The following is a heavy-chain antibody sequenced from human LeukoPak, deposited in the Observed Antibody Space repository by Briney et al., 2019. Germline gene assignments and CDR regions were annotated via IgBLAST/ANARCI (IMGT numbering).Heavy chain of an antibody. CDR1: GYSINNYS. V-gene: IGHV5-51*01. J-gene: IGHJ5*02. D-gene: IGHD2-15*01. CDR2: IYPADSDI. Sequence: GESLKISCKGSGYSINNYSIAWVRQMPVKGLEWMGIIYPADSDIRYSPSFQGQVTISADKSISTAYLQWNSLKASDTAMYYCARQEYCSGASCYTWFDPWGQGTLVTVSS. CDR3: ARQEYCSGASCYTWFDP.